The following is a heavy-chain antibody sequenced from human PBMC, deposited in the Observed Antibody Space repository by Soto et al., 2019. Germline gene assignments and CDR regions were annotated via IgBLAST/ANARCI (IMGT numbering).Heavy chain of an antibody. Sequence: QVQLVQSGAEVKKPGSSVKVSCKASGGTFSSYAISWVRQAPGQGLEWMGGIIPIFGTANYAQKFQGRVTITADESXXTXNXVLSSLRSEDTAVYYCARSSYCGGDCYSRGYYGMDVWGQGTTVTVSS. D-gene: IGHD2-21*02. CDR2: IIPIFGTA. CDR1: GGTFSSYA. J-gene: IGHJ6*02. V-gene: IGHV1-69*12. CDR3: ARSSYCGGDCYSRGYYGMDV.